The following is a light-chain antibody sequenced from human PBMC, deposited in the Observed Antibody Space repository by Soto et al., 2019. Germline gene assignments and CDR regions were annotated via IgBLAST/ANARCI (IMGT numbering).Light chain of an antibody. J-gene: IGKJ1*01. V-gene: IGKV4-1*01. CDR1: QSVLYSSNNKNY. CDR3: QQSYNSPQT. CDR2: WAS. Sequence: DIVMTQSPDSLAVSLGERATINCKSSQSVLYSSNNKNYLAWYQQKPGQPPKLLIYWASTRESGVPDRFSGSGSGTDFTLTITNLQPEDFATYSCQQSYNSPQTFGQGTKVDI.